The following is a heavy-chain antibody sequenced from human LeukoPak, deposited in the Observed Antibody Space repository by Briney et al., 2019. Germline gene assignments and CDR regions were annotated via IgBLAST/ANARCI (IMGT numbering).Heavy chain of an antibody. J-gene: IGHJ5*02. Sequence: PGESLKISCKGFGYTFSNFWIAWVRQMPGKGLEWMESIYPGDSDTRYRPSLQGQVTISADKSTTTAYLQWSSLKASDTAMYFCARLADTTSWGQGTLVTVSS. CDR1: GYTFSNFW. V-gene: IGHV5-51*01. CDR2: IYPGDSDT. CDR3: ARLADTTS. D-gene: IGHD1-26*01.